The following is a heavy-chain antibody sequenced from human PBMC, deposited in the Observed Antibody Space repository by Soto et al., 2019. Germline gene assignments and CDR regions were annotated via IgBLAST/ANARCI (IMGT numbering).Heavy chain of an antibody. Sequence: QVQLVQSGAEVKKPGASVKVSCKASGYTFTSYGISWVRQAPGQGLEWMGWISAYNGNTNYAQKLQGRVTMTTDTSTSTAYVELRSLRSDDTAVYYCNYLAGVSDAFDIWGQGTMVTVSS. V-gene: IGHV1-18*01. D-gene: IGHD3-16*01. CDR3: NYLAGVSDAFDI. CDR2: ISAYNGNT. CDR1: GYTFTSYG. J-gene: IGHJ3*02.